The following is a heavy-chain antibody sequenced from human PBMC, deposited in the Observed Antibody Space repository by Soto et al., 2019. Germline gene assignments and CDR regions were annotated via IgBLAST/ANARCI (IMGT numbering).Heavy chain of an antibody. J-gene: IGHJ6*02. D-gene: IGHD6-13*01. V-gene: IGHV4-39*01. CDR3: ARPGIAAAGTGAEYYYYGMDV. CDR2: IYYSGIT. Sequence: ETLCRSGTVSGGSIRSSSYYWGWIRQPPGKGLEWIRSIYYSGITYYNPSLKSRVTISVDTSKNQFSLKLSSVNAADTAVYYCARPGIAAAGTGAEYYYYGMDVWGQGTTVTVSS. CDR1: GGSIRSSSYY.